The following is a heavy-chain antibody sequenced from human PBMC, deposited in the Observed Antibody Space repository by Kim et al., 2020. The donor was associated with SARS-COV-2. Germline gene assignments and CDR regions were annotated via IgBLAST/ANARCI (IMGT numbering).Heavy chain of an antibody. D-gene: IGHD3-16*01. CDR2: IYSGGST. V-gene: IGHV3-66*01. J-gene: IGHJ6*03. CDR3: ASGAEVYYYYMDV. Sequence: GGSLRLSCAASGFTVSSNYMSWVRQAPGKGLEWVSVIYSGGSTYYADSVKGRFTISRDNSKNTLYLQMNSLRAEDTAVYYCASGAEVYYYYMDVWGKGTTVTVSS. CDR1: GFTVSSNY.